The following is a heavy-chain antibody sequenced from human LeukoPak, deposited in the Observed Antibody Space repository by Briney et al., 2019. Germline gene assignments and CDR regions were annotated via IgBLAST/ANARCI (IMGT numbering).Heavy chain of an antibody. CDR2: IWYDGSNK. D-gene: IGHD5-12*01. Sequence: PGRSLRLSCAASGFTFSSYGMHWVRQAPGKGPEWVAVIWYDGSNKYYADSVKGRFTISRDNSKNTLYLQMNSLRAEDTAVYYCATQRGDVDIVDTFSFDYWGQGTLVTVSS. CDR1: GFTFSSYG. CDR3: ATQRGDVDIVDTFSFDY. V-gene: IGHV3-33*01. J-gene: IGHJ4*02.